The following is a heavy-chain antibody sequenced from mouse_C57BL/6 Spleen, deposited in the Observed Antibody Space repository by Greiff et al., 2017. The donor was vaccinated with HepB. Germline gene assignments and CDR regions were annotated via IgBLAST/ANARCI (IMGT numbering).Heavy chain of an antibody. CDR3: ARSWDWYFDV. CDR1: GFTFSDYG. Sequence: EVQLQESGGGLVKPGGSLKLSCAASGFTFSDYGMHWVRQAPEKGLEWVAYISSGSSTIYYADTVKGRFTISRDNAKNTLFLQMTSLRSEDTAMYYCARSWDWYFDVWGTGTTVTVSS. J-gene: IGHJ1*03. D-gene: IGHD4-1*01. V-gene: IGHV5-17*01. CDR2: ISSGSSTI.